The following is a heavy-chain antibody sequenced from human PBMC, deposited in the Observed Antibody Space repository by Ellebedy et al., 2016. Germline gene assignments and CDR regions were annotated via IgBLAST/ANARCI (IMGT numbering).Heavy chain of an antibody. V-gene: IGHV4-34*01. CDR1: GGSFSGYY. CDR2: INHSGST. CDR3: ARGEYYYGSGSYRDWFDP. J-gene: IGHJ5*02. Sequence: SETLSLTCAVYGGSFSGYYWSWIRQPPGKGLEWIGEINHSGSTNYNPSLKSRVTISVDTSKNQFSLKLSSVTAADTAVYYCARGEYYYGSGSYRDWFDPWGQGTLVTVSS. D-gene: IGHD3-10*01.